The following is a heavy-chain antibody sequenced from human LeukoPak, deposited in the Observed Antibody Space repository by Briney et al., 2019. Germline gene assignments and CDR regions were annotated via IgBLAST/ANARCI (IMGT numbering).Heavy chain of an antibody. D-gene: IGHD3-10*01. CDR3: ASYGSGSYPSLDYYYGMDV. CDR1: GFTFSTYS. V-gene: IGHV3-21*01. Sequence: GGSLRLSCAASGFTFSTYSMNWVRQAPGKGLEWVSSISTSSSHIYYADSVKGRFTISRDNAKNSLYLQMHSLRAEDTAVYYCASYGSGSYPSLDYYYGMDVWGQGTTVTVSS. J-gene: IGHJ6*02. CDR2: ISTSSSHI.